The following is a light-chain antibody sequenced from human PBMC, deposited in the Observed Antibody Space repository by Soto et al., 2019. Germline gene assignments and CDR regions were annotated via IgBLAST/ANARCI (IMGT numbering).Light chain of an antibody. J-gene: IGKJ2*01. V-gene: IGKV3-20*01. CDR3: HQYGSSLPYT. CDR2: DAS. CDR1: QSISNNY. Sequence: EIVLTQSPGTLSLSPGDRATLSCRASQSISNNYLAWYQQKPGRAPRLLIYDASSRATGIPDRFSGSGSGTGFTLTISRLEPEDFAVYSCHQYGSSLPYTFGQGTNLEIK.